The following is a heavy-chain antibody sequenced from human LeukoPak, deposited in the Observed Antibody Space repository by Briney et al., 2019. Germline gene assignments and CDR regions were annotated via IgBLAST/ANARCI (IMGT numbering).Heavy chain of an antibody. Sequence: ASVKVSGTASGYTFTGYYTHWARQATGQRPEWMGWMSPNSGDTGYAQKFQDRVTMTRNTSISTAYMELSSLRSDDTAVYYCARVRLGVVTQIDYWGQGTLVTVSS. J-gene: IGHJ4*02. CDR1: GYTFTGYY. CDR3: ARVRLGVVTQIDY. V-gene: IGHV1-8*02. CDR2: MSPNSGDT. D-gene: IGHD4-23*01.